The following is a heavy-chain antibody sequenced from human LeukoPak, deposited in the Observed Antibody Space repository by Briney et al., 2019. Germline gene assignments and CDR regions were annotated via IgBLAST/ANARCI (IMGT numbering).Heavy chain of an antibody. V-gene: IGHV4-34*01. J-gene: IGHJ3*02. CDR1: GGSISSYY. CDR3: ARDFGNSDAFDI. CDR2: INRSGST. Sequence: PSETLSLTCTVSGGSISSYYWSWIRQPPGKGLEWLGEINRSGSTNYNPSLKSRVTMSVDTSKNQFSLKLSSVTAADTAVYYCARDFGNSDAFDIWGQGTMVTVSS. D-gene: IGHD1-14*01.